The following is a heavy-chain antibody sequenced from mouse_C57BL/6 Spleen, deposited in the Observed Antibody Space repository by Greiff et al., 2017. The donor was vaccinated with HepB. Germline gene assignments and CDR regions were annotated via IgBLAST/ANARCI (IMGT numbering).Heavy chain of an antibody. Sequence: QVQLQQSGPELVKPGASVKLSCKASGYTFTSYDINWVKQRPGQGLEWIGWIYPRDGSNKYNEKFKGKATLTVDTTSSTAYMELHSLTSEDSAVYFCVSDFDDWGTGTTVTVSS. CDR3: VSDFDD. CDR2: IYPRDGSN. CDR1: GYTFTSYD. V-gene: IGHV1-85*01. J-gene: IGHJ1*03.